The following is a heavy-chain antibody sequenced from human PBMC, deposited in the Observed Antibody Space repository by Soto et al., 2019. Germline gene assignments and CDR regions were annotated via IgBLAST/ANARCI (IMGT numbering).Heavy chain of an antibody. D-gene: IGHD2-2*01. J-gene: IGHJ6*02. V-gene: IGHV4-59*01. Sequence: SETLSLTCTVSGGSISSYYWSWIRQPPGKGLEWIGYIYYSGSTNYNPSLKSRVTISVDTSKNQFSLKLSSVTAADTAVYYCERAQDIVVVPAALHVWGQGTTVTVFS. CDR2: IYYSGST. CDR1: GGSISSYY. CDR3: ERAQDIVVVPAALHV.